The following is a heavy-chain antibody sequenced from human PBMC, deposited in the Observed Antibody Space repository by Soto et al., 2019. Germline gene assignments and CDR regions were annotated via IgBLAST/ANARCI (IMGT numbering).Heavy chain of an antibody. J-gene: IGHJ5*02. D-gene: IGHD2-15*01. Sequence: EVQVVQSGAEVKKPGESLKISCKGSGYTFTSYWIGWVRQMPGKGLEWMGIIYPGDSDTRYSPSFQGQVTISADKSISTAYLQWSSLKASDTAMYYCARKGYCSGGSCYSGGGFDPWGQGTLVTVSS. V-gene: IGHV5-51*03. CDR2: IYPGDSDT. CDR1: GYTFTSYW. CDR3: ARKGYCSGGSCYSGGGFDP.